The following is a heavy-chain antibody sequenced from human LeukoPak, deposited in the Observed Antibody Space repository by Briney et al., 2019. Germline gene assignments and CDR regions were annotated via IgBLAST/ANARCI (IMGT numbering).Heavy chain of an antibody. CDR1: GFTFNNYW. CDR2: INQDGSEK. V-gene: IGHV3-7*03. Sequence: GGSLRLSCGASGFTFNNYWMSWVRQAPGKGLEWVANINQDGSEKYYVDSVKGRFTISRDNAKNSLYLQMNSLRVEDTAVYYCAKEGTYFYESVGYYPLDYWGQGTLVTVSS. J-gene: IGHJ4*02. CDR3: AKEGTYFYESVGYYPLDY. D-gene: IGHD3-22*01.